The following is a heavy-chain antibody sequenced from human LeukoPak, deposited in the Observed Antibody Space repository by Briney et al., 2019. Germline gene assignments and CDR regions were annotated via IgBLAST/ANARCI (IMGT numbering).Heavy chain of an antibody. D-gene: IGHD2-15*01. J-gene: IGHJ4*02. CDR3: ARGYCSGGSCYFEGFDY. V-gene: IGHV1-2*04. CDR2: INPNSGGT. CDR1: GYTFTDYY. Sequence: GASVKVSCKASGYTFTDYYMHWVRQAPGQGLEWMGWINPNSGGTNYAQKFQGWVTMTRDTSISTAYMELSRLRSDDTAVYYFARGYCSGGSCYFEGFDYWGQGTLVTVSS.